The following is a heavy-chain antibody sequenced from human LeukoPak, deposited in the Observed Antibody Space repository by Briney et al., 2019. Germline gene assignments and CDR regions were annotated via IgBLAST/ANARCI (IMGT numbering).Heavy chain of an antibody. CDR3: ARVVPAARRFDP. D-gene: IGHD2-2*01. CDR2: IYYSGST. CDR1: GGFISSYY. Sequence: PSETLSLTCTVSGGFISSYYWSWIRQPPGKGLEWIGYIYYSGSTNYNPSLKSRVTISVDTSKNQFSLKLSSVTAADTAVYYCARVVPAARRFDPWGQGTLVTVSS. V-gene: IGHV4-59*01. J-gene: IGHJ5*02.